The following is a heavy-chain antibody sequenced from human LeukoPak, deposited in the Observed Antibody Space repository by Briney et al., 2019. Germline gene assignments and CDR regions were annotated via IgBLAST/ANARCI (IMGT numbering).Heavy chain of an antibody. Sequence: SVKVSCKASGGTFSSYAISWVRQAPGQGLEWMGGVIPIFGTANYAQKFQGRVTITADESTSTAYMELSSLRSEDTAVYYCARAGYDYVWGSIPYYFDYWGQGTLVTVSS. J-gene: IGHJ4*02. CDR1: GGTFSSYA. CDR2: VIPIFGTA. D-gene: IGHD3-16*01. CDR3: ARAGYDYVWGSIPYYFDY. V-gene: IGHV1-69*01.